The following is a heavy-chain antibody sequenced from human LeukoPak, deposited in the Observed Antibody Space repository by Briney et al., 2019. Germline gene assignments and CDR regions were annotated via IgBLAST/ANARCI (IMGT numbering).Heavy chain of an antibody. V-gene: IGHV3-23*01. J-gene: IGHJ6*03. Sequence: PGASLRLSCAASGFAFSSYAMIWVRQDPGKGLEWVSSISGGGSNTYYADSVKGRFTISRDQSKNTLYVQMNSLRAEDTAIYYCAKSAGHYYYYYMDVWGKGTTVTVSS. CDR2: ISGGGSNT. CDR3: AKSAGHYYYYYMDV. CDR1: GFAFSSYA.